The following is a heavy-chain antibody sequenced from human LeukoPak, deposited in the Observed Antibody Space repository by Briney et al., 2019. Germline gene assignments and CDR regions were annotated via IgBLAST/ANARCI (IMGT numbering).Heavy chain of an antibody. CDR1: GFTFSDYY. Sequence: GGSLRLSCAASGFTFSDYYMSWIRQAPGKGLEWVSYISSSGSTIYYADSVRGRFTISRDNAKNSLYLQMNSLRTEDTALYYCVKENYGDNALDVWGQGTTVTVSS. CDR2: ISSSGSTI. V-gene: IGHV3-11*01. D-gene: IGHD4-17*01. J-gene: IGHJ6*02. CDR3: VKENYGDNALDV.